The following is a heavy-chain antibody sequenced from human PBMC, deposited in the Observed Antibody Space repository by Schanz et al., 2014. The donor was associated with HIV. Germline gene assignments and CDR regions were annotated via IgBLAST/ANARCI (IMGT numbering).Heavy chain of an antibody. Sequence: VQLVESGGGVVQPGKSLRLSCAASGFTFSTNDMHWVRQLPGKGLEWVAVISHNGNNDYYAESVKGRFTISRDNSKNTLDLQMNNLKPEDTAVYYCAKAGLYFGQLWLGCFDYWGQGAQVTVSS. CDR1: GFTFSTND. D-gene: IGHD3-10*01. CDR3: AKAGLYFGQLWLGCFDY. V-gene: IGHV3-30*18. CDR2: ISHNGNND. J-gene: IGHJ4*02.